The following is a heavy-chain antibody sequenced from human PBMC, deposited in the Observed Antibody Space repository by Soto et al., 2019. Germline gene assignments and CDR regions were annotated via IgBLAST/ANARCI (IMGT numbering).Heavy chain of an antibody. D-gene: IGHD6-13*01. V-gene: IGHV3-21*01. J-gene: IGHJ6*02. CDR2: ISSSSSCI. CDR1: GFTFSSYS. Sequence: GGSLRLSCAASGFTFSSYSMNWVRQAPGKGLEWVSSISSSSSCIYYADSVKGRFTISRDNAKNSLYLQMNSLRAEDTAVYYCATIAAAGNTYYYYGMDVWGQGTTATVSS. CDR3: ATIAAAGNTYYYYGMDV.